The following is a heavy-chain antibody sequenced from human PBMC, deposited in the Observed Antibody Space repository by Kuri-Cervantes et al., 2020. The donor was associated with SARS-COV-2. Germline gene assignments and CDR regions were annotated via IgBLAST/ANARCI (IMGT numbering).Heavy chain of an antibody. D-gene: IGHD2-15*01. V-gene: IGHV3-7*01. Sequence: GGSLRLSCAASGFTFSSYAMSRVRQAPGKGLEWVANIKQDGSEKYYVDSVKGRFTISRDNAKNSLYLQMNSLRAEDTAVYYCAREAFGYCSGGSCYSHYWGQGTLVTVSS. J-gene: IGHJ4*02. CDR2: IKQDGSEK. CDR1: GFTFSSYA. CDR3: AREAFGYCSGGSCYSHY.